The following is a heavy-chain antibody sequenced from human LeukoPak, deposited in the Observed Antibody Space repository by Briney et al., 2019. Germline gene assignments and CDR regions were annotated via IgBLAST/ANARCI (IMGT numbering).Heavy chain of an antibody. J-gene: IGHJ4*02. CDR2: TNSGGSSS. D-gene: IGHD2-8*01. CDR3: AKQSYARSLGE. CDR1: GFSFSDFS. Sequence: GGSLRLSCATYGFSFSDFSMSWVRQAPGKGLEWIPATNSGGSSSDYAESVKCRFTISRDNSKNTLYLQMSSLRVEDTAMYYCAKQSYARSLGEGGPGTLVTVSS. V-gene: IGHV3-23*01.